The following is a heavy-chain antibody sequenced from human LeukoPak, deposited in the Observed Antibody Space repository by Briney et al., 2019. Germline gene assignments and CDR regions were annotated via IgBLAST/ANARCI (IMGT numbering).Heavy chain of an antibody. V-gene: IGHV4-30-2*01. CDR1: GGSISSGGYY. CDR3: ARAESGSYFDY. CDR2: IYHSGST. J-gene: IGHJ4*02. D-gene: IGHD1-26*01. Sequence: SQTLSLTCTVSGGSISSGGYYWSWIRQPPGKGLEWIGYIYHSGSTYYNPSLKSRVTISVDRSKNQFSLMLSSVTAADTAVYYCARAESGSYFDYWGQGTLVTVSS.